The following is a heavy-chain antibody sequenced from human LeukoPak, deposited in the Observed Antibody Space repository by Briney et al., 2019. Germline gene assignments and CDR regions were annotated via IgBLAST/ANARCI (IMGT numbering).Heavy chain of an antibody. CDR3: ARDLTLGKPDYFDH. CDR1: GVTLSSYA. CDR2: TSLDGSNK. J-gene: IGHJ4*02. Sequence: QSGGSLRLSCAASGVTLSSYAMSWARQAPGRGLEWVAVTSLDGSNKLYTDTVRGRFIISRDNSKNTVYLQMDSLRAEDTAVYYCARDLTLGKPDYFDHWGQGTLVTVSS. D-gene: IGHD7-27*01. V-gene: IGHV3-30*03.